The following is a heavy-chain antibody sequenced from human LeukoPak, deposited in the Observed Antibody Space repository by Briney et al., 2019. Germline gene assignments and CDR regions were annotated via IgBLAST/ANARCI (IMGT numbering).Heavy chain of an antibody. D-gene: IGHD1-26*01. Sequence: SGPALVKPTQTLTLTCTFSGFSLSTSGMCVTWIRQPPGKALEWPARIDWDDDKYYSTSLKTRLTISKDTSKNQVVLIMTNMDPVDTATYYCARIRYSGSYFDYWGQGTLVTVSS. CDR3: ARIRYSGSYFDY. V-gene: IGHV2-70*11. CDR1: GFSLSTSGMC. J-gene: IGHJ4*02. CDR2: IDWDDDK.